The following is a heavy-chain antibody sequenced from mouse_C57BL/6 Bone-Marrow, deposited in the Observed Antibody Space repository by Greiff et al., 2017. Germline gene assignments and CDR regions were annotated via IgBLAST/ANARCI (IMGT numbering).Heavy chain of an antibody. CDR1: GYTFTDYY. D-gene: IGHD1-1*01. CDR3: ARRDYYGSRPFAY. CDR2: INPYNGGT. Sequence: VQLQQSGPVLVKPGASVKMSCKASGYTFTDYYMNWVKQSHGKSLEWIGVINPYNGGTSYNQKFKGKATLTVDKSSSTAYMELNSLTSEDSAVYYGARRDYYGSRPFAYWGQGTLVTVSA. V-gene: IGHV1-19*01. J-gene: IGHJ3*01.